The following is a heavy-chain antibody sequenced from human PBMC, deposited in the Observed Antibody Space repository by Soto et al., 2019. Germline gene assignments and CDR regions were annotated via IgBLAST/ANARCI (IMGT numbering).Heavy chain of an antibody. CDR3: ARLRRFAAAATEDAFDI. CDR1: GYSFTSYW. CDR2: IYPGDSDT. V-gene: IGHV5-51*03. Sequence: EVQLVQSGAEVKKPGESLQISCKGSGYSFTSYWIGWVRQMPGKGLEWMGIIYPGDSDTRYSPSFQGQVTISADKSISTAYLQWSSLKASDTAMYYCARLRRFAAAATEDAFDIWGQGTMVTVSS. J-gene: IGHJ3*02. D-gene: IGHD6-13*01.